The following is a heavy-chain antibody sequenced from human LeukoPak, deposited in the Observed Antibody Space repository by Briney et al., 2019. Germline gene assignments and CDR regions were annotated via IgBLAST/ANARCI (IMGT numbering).Heavy chain of an antibody. J-gene: IGHJ4*02. CDR2: IYYSGST. V-gene: IGHV4-59*01. D-gene: IGHD2-2*01. Sequence: SETLSLTCTVSGGSISSYYWSWIRQPPGKGLEWIGYIYYSGSTNYNPSLKSRVTISVDTSKNQFSLKLSSVTAADTAVYYCARVPAATGFIDYWGQGILVTVSS. CDR1: GGSISSYY. CDR3: ARVPAATGFIDY.